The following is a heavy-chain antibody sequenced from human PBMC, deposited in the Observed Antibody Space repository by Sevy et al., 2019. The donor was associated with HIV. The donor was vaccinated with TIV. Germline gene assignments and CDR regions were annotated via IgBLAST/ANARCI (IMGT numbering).Heavy chain of an antibody. D-gene: IGHD3-22*01. CDR1: GFTFSSYS. CDR2: ISSSSSTI. V-gene: IGHV3-48*02. J-gene: IGHJ4*02. Sequence: GGSLRLSCAASGFTFSSYSMNWVRQAPGKGLEWVSYISSSSSTIYYADSAKGRFTISRDNAKNSLYLQMNSLRDEDTVVYYCARDSPHYYDSSGYHRGPPDYWGQGTLVTVSS. CDR3: ARDSPHYYDSSGYHRGPPDY.